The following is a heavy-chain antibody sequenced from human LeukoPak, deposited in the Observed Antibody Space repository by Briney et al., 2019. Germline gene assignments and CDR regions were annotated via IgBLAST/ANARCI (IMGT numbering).Heavy chain of an antibody. Sequence: ASVKVFCMASGYTFTSYGISWVRQAPGQGLEWMGWISAYNGNTNYAQKLQGRVTMTTDTSTSTAYMELRSLRSDDTAVNYWARDRYYYGSSGYWDAFEIWGQGTMVTVSS. CDR1: GYTFTSYG. V-gene: IGHV1-18*01. CDR2: ISAYNGNT. D-gene: IGHD3-22*01. CDR3: ARDRYYYGSSGYWDAFEI. J-gene: IGHJ3*02.